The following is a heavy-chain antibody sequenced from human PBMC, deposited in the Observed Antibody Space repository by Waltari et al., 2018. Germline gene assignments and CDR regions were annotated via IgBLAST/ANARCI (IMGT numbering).Heavy chain of an antibody. Sequence: QVQLQESGPGLVKPSETLSLTCTVSGGSISSYYWSWIRQPPGKGLEWIGYIYYSGSTNYNPSLKSRVTISVDTSKNQFSLKLSSVTAADTAVYYCARGRVQADYWGQGTLVIVSS. CDR3: ARGRVQADY. J-gene: IGHJ4*02. V-gene: IGHV4-59*01. CDR2: IYYSGST. D-gene: IGHD3-10*01. CDR1: GGSISSYY.